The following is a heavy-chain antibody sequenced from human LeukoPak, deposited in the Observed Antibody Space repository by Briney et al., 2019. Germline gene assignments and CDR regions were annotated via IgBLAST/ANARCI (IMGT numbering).Heavy chain of an antibody. CDR3: ATPLDYHDSSGFHQGGD. CDR1: GFAFSGHW. Sequence: HPGGSLRLSCAASGFAFSGHWMTWVRQAPGKGLEWVANIKGDGSKKSYVDSVKGRFTISRDNAKNSLYLQMTSLRAEDTAMYYCATPLDYHDSSGFHQGGDWGQGTLVTVSS. CDR2: IKGDGSKK. J-gene: IGHJ4*02. V-gene: IGHV3-7*03. D-gene: IGHD3-22*01.